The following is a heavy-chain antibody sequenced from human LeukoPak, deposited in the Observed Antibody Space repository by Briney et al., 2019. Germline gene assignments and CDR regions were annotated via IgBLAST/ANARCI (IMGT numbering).Heavy chain of an antibody. Sequence: KTSETLSLTCTVSGGSISSSSYYWGCIRQPPGKGLECIGSIYYSGSTYYNPSLKSRVTISVDTSKNQFSLKLSSVTAADTAVYYCARSPIAARPSDAFDIWGQGTMVTVSS. D-gene: IGHD6-6*01. J-gene: IGHJ3*02. CDR1: GGSISSSSYY. CDR2: IYYSGST. CDR3: ARSPIAARPSDAFDI. V-gene: IGHV4-39*07.